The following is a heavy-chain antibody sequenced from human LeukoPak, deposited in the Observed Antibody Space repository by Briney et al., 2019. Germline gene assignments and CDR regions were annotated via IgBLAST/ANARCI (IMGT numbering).Heavy chain of an antibody. CDR2: INPSGGST. CDR3: ARDETIMITFGGEPPFDY. J-gene: IGHJ4*02. Sequence: ASVKVSCKASGYTFTSYYMHWVRQAPGQGLEWMGIINPSGGSTSYAQKFQGRVTMTRDMSTSTVYMELSSLRAEDTAVYYCARDETIMITFGGEPPFDYWGQGTLVTVSS. D-gene: IGHD3-16*01. CDR1: GYTFTSYY. V-gene: IGHV1-46*01.